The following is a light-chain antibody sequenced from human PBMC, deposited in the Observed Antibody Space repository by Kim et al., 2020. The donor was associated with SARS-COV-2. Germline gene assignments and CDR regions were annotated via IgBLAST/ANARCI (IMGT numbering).Light chain of an antibody. CDR1: SSNIGNNF. V-gene: IGLV1-51*01. J-gene: IGLJ2*01. Sequence: QSVLTQPPSVSAAPGQKVTISCSGSSSNIGNNFVSWYQQLPGAAPKLLLYDNNKRPSGIPDRFSGSKSGTSATLGITGLQTGDEADYYCATWDSSLSAGVFGGGTQLTVL. CDR2: DNN. CDR3: ATWDSSLSAGV.